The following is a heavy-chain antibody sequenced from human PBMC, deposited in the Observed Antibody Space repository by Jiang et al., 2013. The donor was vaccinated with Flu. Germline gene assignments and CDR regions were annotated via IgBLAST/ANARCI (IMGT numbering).Heavy chain of an antibody. Sequence: QLVESGGGVVQPGGSLRLSCAASGFTFSSYGMHWVRQAPGKGLEWVAFIRYDGSNKYYADSVKGRFTISRDNSKNTLYLQMNSLRAEDTAVYYCAKGGNYYGSGRTGGMDAWGQGTTVTVSS. CDR3: AKGGNYYGSGRTGGMDA. CDR2: IRYDGSNK. J-gene: IGHJ6*02. D-gene: IGHD3-10*01. CDR1: GFTFSSYG. V-gene: IGHV3-30*02.